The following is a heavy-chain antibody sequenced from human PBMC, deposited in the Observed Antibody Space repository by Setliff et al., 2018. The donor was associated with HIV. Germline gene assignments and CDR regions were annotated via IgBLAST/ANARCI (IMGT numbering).Heavy chain of an antibody. D-gene: IGHD3-22*01. J-gene: IGHJ4*02. V-gene: IGHV4-34*01. CDR2: INHSGNT. CDR3: ARGPTERYYESRGYYYFDN. Sequence: PSETLSLTCAVYGGSSSGYYWSWIRQPPGKGLEWIGEINHSGNTNYNPSLKSRVTISIDTSKNQFSLNLSSVTAADTAVYYCARGPTERYYESRGYYYFDNWGQGTQVTVSS. CDR1: GGSSSGYY.